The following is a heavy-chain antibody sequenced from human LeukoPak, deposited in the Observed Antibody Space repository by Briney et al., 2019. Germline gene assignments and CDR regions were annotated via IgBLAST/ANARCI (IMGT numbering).Heavy chain of an antibody. CDR2: INPNSGGT. V-gene: IGHV1-2*02. D-gene: IGHD6-19*01. Sequence: ASVKVSCKPSGYSFTGYYMHWVRQAPGQRREWMGWINPNSGGTIYAQKFQGRVTMTRDTTLSTAYMELSRLRSDDTAVYYCARGLAVLKQDIAVAGTWGQGTLVTVSS. CDR3: ARGLAVLKQDIAVAGT. CDR1: GYSFTGYY. J-gene: IGHJ4*02.